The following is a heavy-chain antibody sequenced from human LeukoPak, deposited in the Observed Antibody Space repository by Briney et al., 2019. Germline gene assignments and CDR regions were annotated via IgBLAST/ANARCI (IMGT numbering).Heavy chain of an antibody. CDR1: GFIFSSYT. D-gene: IGHD4-23*01. J-gene: IGHJ5*02. CDR3: AKDSLLTVVSPVAAS. CDR2: IRQDGSEK. V-gene: IGHV3-7*01. Sequence: GGSLRLSCAASGFIFSSYTINWVRQAPGKGLEWVANIRQDGSEKYYVDSVKGRFAISRDNAKNSLFLQMNALSVEDTAVYCRAKDSLLTVVSPVAASWGQGIQVTVSS.